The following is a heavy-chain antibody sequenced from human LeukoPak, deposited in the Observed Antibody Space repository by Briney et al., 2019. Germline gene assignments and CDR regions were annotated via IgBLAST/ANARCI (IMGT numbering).Heavy chain of an antibody. CDR2: INSDGSST. CDR1: GFTFSSYW. CDR3: AGSIAANWFDP. J-gene: IGHJ5*02. V-gene: IGHV3-74*01. Sequence: GGSLRLSCAASGFTFSSYWMSWVRQAPGKGLVWVSRINSDGSSTTYADSVRGRFTISRDNAQNTLYLEMNSLRAEDTAVYYCAGSIAANWFDPWGQGTLVTVSS. D-gene: IGHD6-25*01.